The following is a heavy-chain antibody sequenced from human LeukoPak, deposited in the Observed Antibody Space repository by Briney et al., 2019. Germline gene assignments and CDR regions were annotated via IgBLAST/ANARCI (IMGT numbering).Heavy chain of an antibody. CDR1: GGSISSGDYY. J-gene: IGHJ3*02. D-gene: IGHD4-23*01. CDR3: ARSSRSDYGGNSRAFDI. Sequence: SETLSLTCTVSGGSISSGDYYWSWIRQPPGKGLEWIGYIYYSGSTYYNPSLKSRVTISVDTSKNQFSLKLSSVTAAGTAVYYCARSSRSDYGGNSRAFDIWGQGTMVTVSS. CDR2: IYYSGST. V-gene: IGHV4-30-4*01.